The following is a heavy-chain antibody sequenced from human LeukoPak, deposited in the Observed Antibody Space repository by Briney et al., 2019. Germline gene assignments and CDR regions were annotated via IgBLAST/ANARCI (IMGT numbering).Heavy chain of an antibody. D-gene: IGHD3-22*01. V-gene: IGHV3-23*01. J-gene: IGHJ3*02. CDR1: GFTFSSYA. CDR2: ISGSGGST. Sequence: GGSLRLSCAASGFTFSSYAMSWVRQAPGKGLEWVSAISGSGGSTYYADSVKGRFTISRDNSKNTLYLQMNSLRAEDTAIYYCAKEGDEYYYDSSGYGGAFDIWGQGTMVTVSS. CDR3: AKEGDEYYYDSSGYGGAFDI.